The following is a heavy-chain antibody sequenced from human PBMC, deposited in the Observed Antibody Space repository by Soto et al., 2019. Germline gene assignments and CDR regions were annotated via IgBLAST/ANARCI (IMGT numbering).Heavy chain of an antibody. D-gene: IGHD6-6*01. V-gene: IGHV2-5*01. Sequence: QSTLKESGPTLVKPTQTLTLTCSFSGFSLSTSGVGVGWIRQPPGKALEWLAHIYWSGDEHYSPSLKSRLSITKDTSKTQVVLTMTNMDPVDTATYYCARGRAARPVFAFDSWGQGTMVTVSA. CDR2: IYWSGDE. J-gene: IGHJ3*02. CDR3: ARGRAARPVFAFDS. CDR1: GFSLSTSGVG.